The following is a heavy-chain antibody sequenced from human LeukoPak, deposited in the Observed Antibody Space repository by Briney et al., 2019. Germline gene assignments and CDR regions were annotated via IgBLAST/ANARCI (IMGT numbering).Heavy chain of an antibody. Sequence: ASVKVSCKASGYTFPSYDINGLRQATGKGLEWMGWMNPNSGNTDYAQKFQGRVTMPRNTSIRTAYMELSSLRSEGTAVYYCARGCLYSGYDFDYWGQGTLVTVSS. CDR2: MNPNSGNT. CDR3: ARGCLYSGYDFDY. D-gene: IGHD5-12*01. CDR1: GYTFPSYD. V-gene: IGHV1-8*01. J-gene: IGHJ4*02.